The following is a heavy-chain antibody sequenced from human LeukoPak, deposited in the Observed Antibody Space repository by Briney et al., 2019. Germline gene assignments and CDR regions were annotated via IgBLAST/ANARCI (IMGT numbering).Heavy chain of an antibody. CDR2: ISWNSGRI. V-gene: IGHV3-9*03. Sequence: GGSLRLSCAASGFTFDDYAMHWVRQAPGKGLEWVSGISWNSGRIGYADSVKGRFTISRDNAKNSLYLQMNSLRAEDMALYYCAKGYVWESYDYMDVWGKGTTVTVSS. J-gene: IGHJ6*03. CDR3: AKGYVWESYDYMDV. D-gene: IGHD3-16*01. CDR1: GFTFDDYA.